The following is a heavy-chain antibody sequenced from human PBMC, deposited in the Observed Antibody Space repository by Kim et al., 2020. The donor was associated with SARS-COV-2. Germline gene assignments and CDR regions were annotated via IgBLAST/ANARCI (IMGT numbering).Heavy chain of an antibody. V-gene: IGHV4-31*03. Sequence: SETLSLTCTVSGGSISSGGYYWRWIRQHPGKGLEWIGYIYYSGSTYYNPSLKSRVTISVDTSKNQFSLKLSSVTDADTAVYYCARALEYDFWIRYWYFDLWCRCILVTVSS. CDR2: IYYSGST. CDR1: GGSISSGGYY. CDR3: ARALEYDFWIRYWYFDL. D-gene: IGHD3-3*01. J-gene: IGHJ2*01.